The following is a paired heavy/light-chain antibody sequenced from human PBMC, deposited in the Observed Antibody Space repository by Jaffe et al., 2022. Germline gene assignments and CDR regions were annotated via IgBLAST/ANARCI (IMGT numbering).Light chain of an antibody. J-gene: IGLJ1*01. V-gene: IGLV2-23*02. CDR3: CSYGSSVLYV. CDR2: EVT. CDR1: SSDVGSRDL. Sequence: QSALTQPASVSGSPGQWITISCTGTSSDVGSRDLVSWYQHHPGKAPKLIIYEVTKRPSGVSNRFSGSKSGNTASLTISGLQSEDEAEYFCCSYGSSVLYVFGTGTEVTVL.
Heavy chain of an antibody. V-gene: IGHV4-4*02. Sequence: QVQLRESDPGLVRPSGTLSLTCTVSGASITSSDWWTWVRQTPGKGLEWIGEVYLRGSPNYNPSLKTRVSMSVDKSKNQFSLSLNSVTAADTAMYYCARIGVPHYVDSWGQGILVTVSS. J-gene: IGHJ4*02. D-gene: IGHD2-8*01. CDR2: VYLRGSP. CDR1: GASITSSDW. CDR3: ARIGVPHYVDS.